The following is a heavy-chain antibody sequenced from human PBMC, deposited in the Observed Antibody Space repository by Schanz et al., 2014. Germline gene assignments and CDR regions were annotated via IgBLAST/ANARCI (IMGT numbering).Heavy chain of an antibody. J-gene: IGHJ2*01. V-gene: IGHV3-23*04. CDR3: AKDAPYPFDL. CDR2: ISGDHRNT. Sequence: EVQLVASGGGLVQPGGSLRLSCTASGFNSDDYAMHWVRQAPGKGLEWVSSISGDHRNTFYADSVKGRFTISRDNSKNTLYLQMNSLRAEDTAIYYCAKDAPYPFDLWGRGTLITVSS. CDR1: GFNSDDYA.